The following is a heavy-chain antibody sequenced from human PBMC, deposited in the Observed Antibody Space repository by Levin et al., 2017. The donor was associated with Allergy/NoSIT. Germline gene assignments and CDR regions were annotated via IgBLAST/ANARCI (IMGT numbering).Heavy chain of an antibody. Sequence: QPGGSLRLSCAASGFTFNIYGMHWVRQTPGKGLEWVAQISYDGRAQYYTDSVKGRFTISRDNSKNTLYLQMNTLRAEDTAVYYCAKDGYGSGTYAPYYFDYWGQGTLVTVSS. CDR3: AKDGYGSGTYAPYYFDY. J-gene: IGHJ4*02. CDR1: GFTFNIYG. CDR2: ISYDGRAQ. D-gene: IGHD3-10*01. V-gene: IGHV3-30*18.